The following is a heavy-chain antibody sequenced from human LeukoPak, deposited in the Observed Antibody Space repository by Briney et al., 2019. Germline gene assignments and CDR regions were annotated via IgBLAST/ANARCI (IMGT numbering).Heavy chain of an antibody. CDR1: GVSINRFY. Sequence: SETLSLTCTTSGVSINRFYWSWVRQPPGKGLEWIGDIYSGVPTYFNPSLKSRVTISVDTSKNQFSLNLTSVTAADTAMYYCVQTTGWPGFDYWGQGILVTVSS. CDR2: IYSGVPT. CDR3: VQTTGWPGFDY. J-gene: IGHJ4*02. D-gene: IGHD1-1*01. V-gene: IGHV4-4*09.